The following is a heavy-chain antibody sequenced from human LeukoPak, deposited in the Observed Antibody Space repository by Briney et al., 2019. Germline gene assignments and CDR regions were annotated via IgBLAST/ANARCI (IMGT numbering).Heavy chain of an antibody. CDR2: IYSGGST. V-gene: IGHV3-53*01. Sequence: PGGSLRLSCAASGFTVSSNYMSWVRQAPRKGLEWVSVIYSGGSTHDADSVQGRFTISRDNSKNTLYLQMNSLRPEDTAIYYCAKLFESGTYNNFFHYWGQGTLVTVFS. J-gene: IGHJ4*02. D-gene: IGHD3-10*01. CDR1: GFTVSSNY. CDR3: AKLFESGTYNNFFHY.